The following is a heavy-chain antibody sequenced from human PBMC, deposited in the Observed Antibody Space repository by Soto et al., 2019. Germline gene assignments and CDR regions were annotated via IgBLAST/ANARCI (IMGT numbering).Heavy chain of an antibody. J-gene: IGHJ3*02. Sequence: SVKVSCKASGGTFSSYAISWVRQAPGQGLEWMGGIIPIFGTANYAQKFQGRVTITADESTSAAYMELSSLRSEDTAVYYCARDNTYYDILTGYSPDAFDIWGQGTMGTVSS. D-gene: IGHD3-9*01. CDR1: GGTFSSYA. CDR3: ARDNTYYDILTGYSPDAFDI. CDR2: IIPIFGTA. V-gene: IGHV1-69*13.